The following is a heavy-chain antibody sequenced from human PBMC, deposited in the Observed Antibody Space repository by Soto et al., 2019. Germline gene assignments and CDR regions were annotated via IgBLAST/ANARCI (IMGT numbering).Heavy chain of an antibody. CDR2: IHGTRSII. D-gene: IGHD1-1*01. V-gene: IGHV3-48*02. Sequence: EVQLVESGGGLVQPGGSLKLSCAVSGFTFSSHAMNWVRQAPGKGLEWVAYIHGTRSIIYYADSVKGRFTISRDNAKNSVYLQMDSQRDEDTALYFCARDARNAEYDYGSQGTLVTISS. CDR3: ARDARNAEYDY. J-gene: IGHJ4*02. CDR1: GFTFSSHA.